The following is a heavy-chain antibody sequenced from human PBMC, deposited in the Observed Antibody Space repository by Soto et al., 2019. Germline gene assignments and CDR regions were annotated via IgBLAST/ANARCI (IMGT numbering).Heavy chain of an antibody. CDR3: AKVRSTTIFDVVSLFDY. J-gene: IGHJ4*02. CDR2: ISYTGRT. V-gene: IGHV4-61*03. D-gene: IGHD3-3*01. CDR1: GDSVTSGSYY. Sequence: SETLSLTCIVSGDSVTSGSYYWTWLRQPPGKGLEWIGYISYTGRTKYNPSLQSRVTISVDTSKNDFSLNLSSVTAADTAVYYCAKVRSTTIFDVVSLFDYWGQGTLVTVSS.